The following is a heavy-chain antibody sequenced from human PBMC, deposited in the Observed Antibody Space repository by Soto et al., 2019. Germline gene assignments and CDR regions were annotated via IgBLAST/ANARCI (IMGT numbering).Heavy chain of an antibody. Sequence: QVQLVQSGAEVRKPGASVKVSCKASGYTFTRYAIRWVLQDPGQGLEWMGWISAYNGNTNYAQKLQGRVTMTTDPSTSTAYMELRSLRSDDTAVYYCARDLAAGTCDYWGQGTLVTVSS. CDR1: GYTFTRYA. D-gene: IGHD6-13*01. J-gene: IGHJ4*02. CDR2: ISAYNGNT. CDR3: ARDLAAGTCDY. V-gene: IGHV1-18*01.